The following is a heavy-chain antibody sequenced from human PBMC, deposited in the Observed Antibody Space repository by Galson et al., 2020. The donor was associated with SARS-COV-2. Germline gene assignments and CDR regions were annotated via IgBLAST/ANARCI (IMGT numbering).Heavy chain of an antibody. J-gene: IGHJ4*02. CDR1: GDSISSDGYH. CDR3: ARDRGFGGFLDY. D-gene: IGHD3-10*01. V-gene: IGHV4-31*03. Sequence: ASETLSLTCTVSGDSISSDGYHWSWIRQHPEKGLEWIGYIYYSGSTYYNPSLESRVTISVDTSKNQFSLKLSSVTAADTAVYYCARDRGFGGFLDYWGQGTRVTVSS. CDR2: IYYSGST.